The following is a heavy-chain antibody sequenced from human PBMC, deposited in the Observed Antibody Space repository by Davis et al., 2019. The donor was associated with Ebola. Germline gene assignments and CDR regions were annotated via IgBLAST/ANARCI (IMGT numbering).Heavy chain of an antibody. Sequence: SLRLSCAASGFTFSTYWMHWVRQAPGKGLVWVSRINSDGSTTTYADSVKGRFTISRDNAKNMLYLQMNSLRAEDTAVYYCARDQNWLRGDYWGQGTLVTVSS. CDR3: ARDQNWLRGDY. V-gene: IGHV3-74*01. CDR1: GFTFSTYW. CDR2: INSDGSTT. J-gene: IGHJ4*02. D-gene: IGHD5-12*01.